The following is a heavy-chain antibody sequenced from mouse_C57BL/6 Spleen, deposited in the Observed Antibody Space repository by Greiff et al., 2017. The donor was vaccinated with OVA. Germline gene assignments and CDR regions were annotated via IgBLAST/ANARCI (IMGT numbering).Heavy chain of an antibody. V-gene: IGHV1-54*01. CDR1: GYAFTNYL. J-gene: IGHJ4*01. CDR2: INPGSGGT. D-gene: IGHD2-5*01. CDR3: AREGDSNYDYAMDY. Sequence: VQLQQSGAELVRPGTSVKVSCKASGYAFTNYLIEWVKQRPGQGLEWIGVINPGSGGTNYNEKFKGKATLTADKSSSTAYMQLSSLTSEDSAVYFCAREGDSNYDYAMDYWGQGTSVTVSS.